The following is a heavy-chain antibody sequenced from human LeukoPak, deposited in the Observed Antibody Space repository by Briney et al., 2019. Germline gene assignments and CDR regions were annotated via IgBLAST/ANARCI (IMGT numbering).Heavy chain of an antibody. Sequence: GGSLRLSCAASGFTFDDYAMHWVRLAPGKGLEWVAFIRYDGSIKYYVDSVKGRFTVSRDNSKNTLYLQMNSLRAENTAVYYCAKDVNVGGDYFDYWLQATLVTVSS. CDR1: GFTFDDYA. CDR2: IRYDGSIK. V-gene: IGHV3-30*02. CDR3: AKDVNVGGDYFDY. D-gene: IGHD3-10*01. J-gene: IGHJ4*02.